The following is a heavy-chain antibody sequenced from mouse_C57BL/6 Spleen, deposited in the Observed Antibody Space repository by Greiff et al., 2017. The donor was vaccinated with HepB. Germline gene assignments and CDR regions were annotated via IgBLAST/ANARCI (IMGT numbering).Heavy chain of an antibody. D-gene: IGHD4-1*01. CDR2: ISDGGSYT. V-gene: IGHV5-4*03. Sequence: EVKLVESGGGLVKPGGSLKLSCAASGFTFSSYAMSWVRQTPEKRLEWVATISDGGSYTYYPDNVKGRFTISRDNAKNNLYLQMSHLKSEDTAMYYCARGWDGYYFDYWGQGTTLTVSS. CDR3: ARGWDGYYFDY. J-gene: IGHJ2*01. CDR1: GFTFSSYA.